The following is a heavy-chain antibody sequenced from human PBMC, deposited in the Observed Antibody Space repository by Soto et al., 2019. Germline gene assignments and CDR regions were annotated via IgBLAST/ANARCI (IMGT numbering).Heavy chain of an antibody. Sequence: QVQLVQSGTEVKKPGSSVKVSCKASGGTFRNYPINWVRQAPGQGLEWMGSIFPLTDIPDYAQNFQARLTISADKSTSTAYMELSRLKSDDTAMYFCARGPLVVLNYFESWGQGTLVTVSS. CDR3: ARGPLVVLNYFES. J-gene: IGHJ4*02. V-gene: IGHV1-69*02. CDR2: IFPLTDIP. CDR1: GGTFRNYP.